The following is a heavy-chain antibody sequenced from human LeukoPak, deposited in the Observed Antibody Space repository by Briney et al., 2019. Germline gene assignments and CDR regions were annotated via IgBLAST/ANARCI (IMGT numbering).Heavy chain of an antibody. V-gene: IGHV3-48*03. J-gene: IGHJ4*02. CDR2: ISSGGSTI. CDR3: ARRYTGIAAADTLDY. Sequence: GGSLRLSCATSGFTFSSYEMSWVRQAPGKGLEWVSYISSGGSTIYYADSVKGRFTISRDNAKNSLYLQMNRLRVEDTAVYYCARRYTGIAAADTLDYWGQGTLVTVSS. CDR1: GFTFSSYE. D-gene: IGHD6-13*01.